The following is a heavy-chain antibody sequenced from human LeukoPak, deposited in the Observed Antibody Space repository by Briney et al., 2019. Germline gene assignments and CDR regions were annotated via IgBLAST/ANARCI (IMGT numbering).Heavy chain of an antibody. J-gene: IGHJ6*02. CDR3: ARQYAIGGMDV. D-gene: IGHD2-8*01. V-gene: IGHV4-59*08. Sequence: SETLSLTCTVSGGSISSYYWSWIRQPPGKGLEWIGYIYYSGSTNYNPSLKSRVTISVDTSKNQFSLKLSSVTAADTAVYYCARQYAIGGMDVWGQGTTVTVSS. CDR2: IYYSGST. CDR1: GGSISSYY.